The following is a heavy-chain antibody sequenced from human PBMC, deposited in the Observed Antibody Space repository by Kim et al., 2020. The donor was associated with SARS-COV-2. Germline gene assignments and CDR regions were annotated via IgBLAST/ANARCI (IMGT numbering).Heavy chain of an antibody. J-gene: IGHJ6*02. CDR3: ARVLKGQDIVVVPAASGMDV. Sequence: RFTISRDNSKNTLYLQMNSLRAEDTAVYYCARVLKGQDIVVVPAASGMDVWGQGTTVTVSS. D-gene: IGHD2-2*01. V-gene: IGHV3-30*07.